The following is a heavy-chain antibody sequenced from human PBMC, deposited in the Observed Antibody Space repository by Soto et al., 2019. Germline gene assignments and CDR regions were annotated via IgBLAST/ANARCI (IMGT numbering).Heavy chain of an antibody. D-gene: IGHD4-17*01. J-gene: IGHJ4*02. CDR1: GGAFSTFG. CDR2: IIPTFDST. Sequence: QVQLEQSGTEVKKPGSSLKVSCKASGGAFSTFGINWVRQAPGQGLEWMGGIIPTFDSTNYAQKFQGRITITADESTSTAYMELSSLRSDDTALYFCATWRGVVTTPDSMGPFDYWGQRTLVTVSS. CDR3: ATWRGVVTTPDSMGPFDY. V-gene: IGHV1-69*01.